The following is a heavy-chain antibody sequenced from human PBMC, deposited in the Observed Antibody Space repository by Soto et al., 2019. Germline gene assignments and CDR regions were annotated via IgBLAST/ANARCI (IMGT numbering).Heavy chain of an antibody. CDR2: ISAYNGNT. D-gene: IGHD5-12*01. CDR1: GYTFTSYG. Sequence: ASVKVSCKASGYTFTSYGISWVRQAPGQGLEWMGWISAYNGNTNYAQKLQGRVTMTTDTSTSTAYMELRSLRSDDTAVYYCASTYSGYWNFDYWGQGTLVTVSS. CDR3: ASTYSGYWNFDY. V-gene: IGHV1-18*01. J-gene: IGHJ4*02.